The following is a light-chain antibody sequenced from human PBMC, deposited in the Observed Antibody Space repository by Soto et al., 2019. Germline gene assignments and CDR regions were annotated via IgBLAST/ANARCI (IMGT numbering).Light chain of an antibody. CDR3: QQNNNWPT. V-gene: IGKV1-39*01. CDR1: QSISSY. J-gene: IGKJ5*01. Sequence: DIQMTQSPSSLSASVGDRVTITCRASQSISSYLNWYQQKPGKAPKLLIYAASSLQSGVPSRFSGSGSGTDFTLTISSLQPEDFAVYYCQQNNNWPTFGQGTRLEIK. CDR2: AAS.